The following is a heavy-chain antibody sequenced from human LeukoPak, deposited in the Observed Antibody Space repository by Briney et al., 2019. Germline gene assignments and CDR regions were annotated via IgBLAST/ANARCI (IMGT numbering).Heavy chain of an antibody. D-gene: IGHD3-9*01. CDR1: GGSISSYY. CDR2: IYYSGST. V-gene: IGHV4-59*01. J-gene: IGHJ4*02. CDR3: ARELTEGHLDY. Sequence: PSETLSLTCIVSGGSISSYYWSWLRQPPGKGLEWIGYIYYSGSTNYNPSLKSRVTISVDTSKNQFSLKLSSVTAADTAVYYCARELTEGHLDYWGQGTLVTVSS.